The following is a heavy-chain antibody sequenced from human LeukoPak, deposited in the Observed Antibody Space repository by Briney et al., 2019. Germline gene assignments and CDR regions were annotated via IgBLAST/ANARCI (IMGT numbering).Heavy chain of an antibody. V-gene: IGHV3-9*01. J-gene: IGHJ4*02. CDR3: ARSGYFTSGSYADY. CDR1: GFTFDDYA. Sequence: GGSLRLSCGASGFTFDDYAMHWVRQAPGKGLEWVSGISWNSGSIGYADSVKGRFTISRDNAEKSLFLQMNSLRAEDTAMYYCARSGYFTSGSYADYWGQGTLVIVSS. D-gene: IGHD3-10*01. CDR2: ISWNSGSI.